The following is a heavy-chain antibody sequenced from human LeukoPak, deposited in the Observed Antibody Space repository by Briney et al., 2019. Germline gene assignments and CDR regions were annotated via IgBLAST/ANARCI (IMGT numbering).Heavy chain of an antibody. CDR1: GFTFSNYA. Sequence: GGSLRLSCAASGFTFSNYAMSWVRQAPGKGLEWVANIKQDGSEKYYVDSVKGRFTISRDNAKNSLYLQMNSLRAEDTAVYYCAREFDFGDYDYWGQGTLVTVSS. J-gene: IGHJ4*02. CDR2: IKQDGSEK. D-gene: IGHD3-3*01. V-gene: IGHV3-7*01. CDR3: AREFDFGDYDY.